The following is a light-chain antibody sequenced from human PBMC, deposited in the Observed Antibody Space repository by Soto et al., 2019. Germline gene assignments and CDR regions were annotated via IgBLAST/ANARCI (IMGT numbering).Light chain of an antibody. J-gene: IGKJ5*01. V-gene: IGKV1-5*01. CDR3: QQYYSTPIT. Sequence: DIPMTQSPSTLSASVGDRVTITRRASQSISSWLAWYQQKLGRAPSLLIYDASSLESGVPSRFSGSGYGTDFTLTISSLQAEDVAVYYCQQYYSTPITFGQGTRLGL. CDR1: QSISSW. CDR2: DAS.